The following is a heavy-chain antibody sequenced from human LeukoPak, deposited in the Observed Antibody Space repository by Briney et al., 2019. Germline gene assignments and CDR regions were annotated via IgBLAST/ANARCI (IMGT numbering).Heavy chain of an antibody. CDR1: GFTFSSYA. J-gene: IGHJ4*02. CDR2: ISGSGGST. Sequence: PGGSLRISCAASGFTFSSYAMSWVRQAPGTGLELVSVISGSGGSTYYFDSVKGRFIISRDNSKYTLYLQMNSLRAEDTAVYYCAKVASDYYDSIGYYSLGGDFDYWGQGTLVTVSS. D-gene: IGHD3-22*01. V-gene: IGHV3-23*01. CDR3: AKVASDYYDSIGYYSLGGDFDY.